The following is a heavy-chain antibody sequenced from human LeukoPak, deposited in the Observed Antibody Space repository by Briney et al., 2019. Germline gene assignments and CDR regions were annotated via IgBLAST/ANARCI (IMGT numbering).Heavy chain of an antibody. Sequence: PGGSLRLSCAASGFTFSSYVMHWVRQAPGKGLEWVTVISNDGSNKYHADSVKGRFTSSRDNSKNTLYLQMNSLRDEDTAVYYCARDRGQWLLPLLDYWGQGTPVTVSS. D-gene: IGHD6-19*01. CDR3: ARDRGQWLLPLLDY. CDR1: GFTFSSYV. J-gene: IGHJ4*02. CDR2: ISNDGSNK. V-gene: IGHV3-30*04.